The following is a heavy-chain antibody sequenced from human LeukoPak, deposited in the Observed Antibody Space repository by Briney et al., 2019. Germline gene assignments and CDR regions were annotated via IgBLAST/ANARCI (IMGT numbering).Heavy chain of an antibody. V-gene: IGHV4-59*01. CDR3: ARYYGSSGSLDY. CDR2: ISYSGRT. Sequence: SETLSLTCTVSGGSIRNYYWSWIRQHQGKGLEWIQYISYSGRTNDDPSLKSRVTISVDTSKNQFSLKLSSVTATDTAVYFCARYYGSSGSLDYWGQGTLVTVSS. CDR1: GGSIRNYY. J-gene: IGHJ4*02. D-gene: IGHD3-22*01.